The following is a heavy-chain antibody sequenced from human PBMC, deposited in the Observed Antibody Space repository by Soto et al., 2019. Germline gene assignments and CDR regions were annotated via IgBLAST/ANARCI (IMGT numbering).Heavy chain of an antibody. CDR3: AREQGLRFDF. CDR1: EFTFSSYS. CDR2: MSFDGSSK. D-gene: IGHD4-17*01. V-gene: IGHV3-30-3*01. Sequence: QVQLVESGGGMVQPGRSLRLSCVASEFTFSSYSMHWVRQAPGKGLEWVAIMSFDGSSKYYADSVKGRFTISRDNSKNTLYLQMNSLRAEDTAVYYCAREQGLRFDFWGQGTLVTVSS. J-gene: IGHJ4*02.